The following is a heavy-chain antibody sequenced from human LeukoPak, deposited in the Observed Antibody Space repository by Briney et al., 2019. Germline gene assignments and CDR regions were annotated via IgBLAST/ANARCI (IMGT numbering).Heavy chain of an antibody. J-gene: IGHJ4*02. CDR3: ARANSGYYSPIGY. Sequence: PGGSLRLSCAASGFIFSTYMMNWVRQAPGKGLEWVSGINWNGGSTGYADSVKGRFTISRDNAKNSLYLQMNSLRAEDTALYYCARANSGYYSPIGYWGQGTLVTSST. D-gene: IGHD3-22*01. V-gene: IGHV3-20*04. CDR1: GFIFSTYM. CDR2: INWNGGST.